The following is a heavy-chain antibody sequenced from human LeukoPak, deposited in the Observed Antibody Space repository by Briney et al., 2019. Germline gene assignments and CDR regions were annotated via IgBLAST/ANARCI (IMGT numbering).Heavy chain of an antibody. J-gene: IGHJ4*02. V-gene: IGHV3-23*01. Sequence: GGSLRLSCAASGFTFSSYAMSWVRQAPGKGLEWVSAISGSGGSTYYADSVKGRFTISRDNSKNTLYLQMNSLRAEDTAVYYCAKDGYYGSGSYPGYWGQGTLVIVSS. D-gene: IGHD3-10*01. CDR3: AKDGYYGSGSYPGY. CDR1: GFTFSSYA. CDR2: ISGSGGST.